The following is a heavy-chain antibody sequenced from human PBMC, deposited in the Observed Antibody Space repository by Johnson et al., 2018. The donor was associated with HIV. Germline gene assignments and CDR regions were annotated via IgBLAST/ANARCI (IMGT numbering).Heavy chain of an antibody. CDR2: ISRSGSTI. CDR1: GFTFSSYW. Sequence: VQLVESGGGLVQPGGSLRLSCAASGFTFSSYWMHWVRQAPGKGLEWVSNISRSGSTIYHADSVKGRLIISRDNAKNSLYLQLNSLRAEDTAVFYCAKHLSTLVDAFDIWGQGTMVTVSS. V-gene: IGHV3-48*04. CDR3: AKHLSTLVDAFDI. J-gene: IGHJ3*02. D-gene: IGHD3-16*01.